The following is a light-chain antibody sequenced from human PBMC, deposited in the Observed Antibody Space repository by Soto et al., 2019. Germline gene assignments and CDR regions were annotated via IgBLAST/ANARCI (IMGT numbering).Light chain of an antibody. Sequence: DIQMTQSPSTLSASVGDRVTITCRASQSISSWLAWYQQKPGKAPKLLIYKASSLESGVPSRFSGSGSGTELTLTISSLQPDDFATYYCQQYNSFTWTFGQGTKV. CDR3: QQYNSFTWT. CDR2: KAS. V-gene: IGKV1-5*03. CDR1: QSISSW. J-gene: IGKJ1*01.